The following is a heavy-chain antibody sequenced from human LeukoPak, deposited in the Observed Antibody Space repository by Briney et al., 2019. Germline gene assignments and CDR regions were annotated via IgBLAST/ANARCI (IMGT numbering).Heavy chain of an antibody. V-gene: IGHV3-48*01. D-gene: IGHD3-10*01. CDR3: AKNMVRGQRPKAISH. CDR2: ISSSSSTI. Sequence: GGSLRLSCAASGFTFSSYSMNWVRQAPGKGLEWVSYISSSSSTIYYADSVKGRFTISRDNAKNSLYLQMNSLRAEDTAVYYCAKNMVRGQRPKAISHWGQGTLVTVSS. J-gene: IGHJ4*02. CDR1: GFTFSSYS.